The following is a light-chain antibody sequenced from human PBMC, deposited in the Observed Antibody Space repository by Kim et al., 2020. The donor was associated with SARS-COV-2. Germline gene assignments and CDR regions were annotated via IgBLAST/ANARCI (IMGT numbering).Light chain of an antibody. CDR3: CTSSASINNLV. V-gene: IGLV2-11*03. Sequence: GQSVTISCGGSSGEVDDYPVFWWYQQPRTAPHLLLFDEGKRPSGVFPRLSCSTWGGTASLLIGGLHPAEEADYYCCTSSASINNLVFGGGTQLTVL. CDR1: SGEVDDYP. J-gene: IGLJ3*02. CDR2: DEG.